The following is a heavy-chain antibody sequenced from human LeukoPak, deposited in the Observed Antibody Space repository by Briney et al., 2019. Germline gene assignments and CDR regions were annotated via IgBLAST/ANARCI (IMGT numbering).Heavy chain of an antibody. D-gene: IGHD2-2*01. CDR2: INHSGST. J-gene: IGHJ6*04. CDR3: AREGYCSSTSCSPV. CDR1: GGSFSGYY. V-gene: IGHV4-34*01. Sequence: SETLSLTCAVYGGSFSGYYWSWIRQPPGKGLEWIGEINHSGSTNYNPSLKSRVTISVDTSKNQFSLKLSSVTAADTAVYYCAREGYCSSTSCSPVWGKGTTVTVPS.